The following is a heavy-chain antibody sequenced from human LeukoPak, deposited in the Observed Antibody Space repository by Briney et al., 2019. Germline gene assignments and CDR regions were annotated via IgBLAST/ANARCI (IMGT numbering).Heavy chain of an antibody. V-gene: IGHV4-59*01. J-gene: IGHJ4*02. Sequence: PSETLSLICTVSGGSISSYYWSWIRQPPGKGLEWIGYIYYSGSTNYNPSLKSRVTISVDTSKNQFSLKLSSVTAAVTAVYYCARYSGSYSFDYWGQGTLVTVSS. CDR3: ARYSGSYSFDY. CDR2: IYYSGST. CDR1: GGSISSYY. D-gene: IGHD1-26*01.